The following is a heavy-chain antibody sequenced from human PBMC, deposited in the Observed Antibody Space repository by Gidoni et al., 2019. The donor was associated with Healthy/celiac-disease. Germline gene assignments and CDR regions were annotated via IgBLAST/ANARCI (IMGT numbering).Heavy chain of an antibody. CDR3: AKAAYDFWSGYYTTN. J-gene: IGHJ4*02. Sequence: QVQLVESGGGVVQPGRSLRLSCAASGFTFSSYGMHWVRQAPGKGLEWVAVISYDGSNKYYADSVKGRFTISRDNSKNTLYLQMNSLRAEDTAVYYCAKAAYDFWSGYYTTNWGQGTLVTVSS. CDR2: ISYDGSNK. CDR1: GFTFSSYG. V-gene: IGHV3-30*18. D-gene: IGHD3-3*01.